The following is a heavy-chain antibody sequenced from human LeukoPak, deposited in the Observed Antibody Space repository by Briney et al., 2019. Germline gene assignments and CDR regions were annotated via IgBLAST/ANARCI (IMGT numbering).Heavy chain of an antibody. CDR2: IYYSGST. J-gene: IGHJ4*02. CDR3: ARVICSGGSCYAVDY. V-gene: IGHV4-39*07. CDR1: GGSISSSSYY. D-gene: IGHD2-15*01. Sequence: SETLSLTCTVSGGSISSSSYYWGWIRQPPGKGLEWIGSIYYSGSTYYNPSLKSRVTISVDTSKNQFSLKLSSVTAADTAVYYCARVICSGGSCYAVDYWGQGTLVTVSS.